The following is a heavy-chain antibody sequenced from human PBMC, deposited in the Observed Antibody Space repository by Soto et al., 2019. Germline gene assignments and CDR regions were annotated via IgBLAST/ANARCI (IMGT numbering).Heavy chain of an antibody. Sequence: GGSLRLSCAASGFTFSSYAMHWVRQAPGKGLEYVSAISSNGGGTYYANSVKGRFTISRDNSKNKLYLQMGSLMAEDMAVYYCARDTQYSGYDPQFAFDIWGQGTMVTVSS. J-gene: IGHJ3*02. V-gene: IGHV3-64*01. D-gene: IGHD5-12*01. CDR2: ISSNGGGT. CDR1: GFTFSSYA. CDR3: ARDTQYSGYDPQFAFDI.